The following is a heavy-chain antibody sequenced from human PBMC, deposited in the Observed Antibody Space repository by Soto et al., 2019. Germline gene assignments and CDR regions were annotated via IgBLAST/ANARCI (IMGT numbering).Heavy chain of an antibody. J-gene: IGHJ4*02. D-gene: IGHD6-25*01. Sequence: SETLSLTCSVSGVSISSYFWSWIRQAPGGGLEWIGYTYHRGSTNYSPSLKSRVAISLDTSENQFSLKVNSVTAADTAVYYCARIGGYHGPLDYWGQGTPVTVSS. CDR1: GVSISSYF. CDR2: TYHRGST. CDR3: ARIGGYHGPLDY. V-gene: IGHV4-59*01.